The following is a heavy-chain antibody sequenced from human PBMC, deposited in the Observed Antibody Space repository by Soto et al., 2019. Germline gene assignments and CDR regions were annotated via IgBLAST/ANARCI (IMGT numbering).Heavy chain of an antibody. V-gene: IGHV4-30-2*01. CDR3: ASLRQYYYGSGSPRAFDP. CDR1: GGSISSGGYS. D-gene: IGHD3-10*01. CDR2: IYHSGST. J-gene: IGHJ5*02. Sequence: SETLSLTCAVSGGSISSGGYSWSWIRQPPGKGLEWIGYIYHSGSTYYNPSLKSRVTISVDRSKNQFSLKLSSVTAADTAVYYCASLRQYYYGSGSPRAFDPWGQGTLLTVSS.